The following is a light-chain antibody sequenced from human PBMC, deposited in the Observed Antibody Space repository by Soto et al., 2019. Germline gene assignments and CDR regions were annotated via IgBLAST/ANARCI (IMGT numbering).Light chain of an antibody. J-gene: IGKJ1*01. V-gene: IGKV3-15*01. CDR3: QQYNNWPQT. CDR1: QSVTNN. Sequence: EIVLTQSPGTLSLSPGERATLSCRASQSVTNNYLAWYQQKPGQAPRLLIYDASTRATGIPARFSGSGSGTEFTLTISGLQSEDFAVYYCQQYNNWPQTFGQGTQVDI. CDR2: DAS.